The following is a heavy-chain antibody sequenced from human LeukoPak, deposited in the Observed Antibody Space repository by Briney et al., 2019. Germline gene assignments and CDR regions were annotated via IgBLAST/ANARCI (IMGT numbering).Heavy chain of an antibody. V-gene: IGHV3-23*01. J-gene: IGHJ2*01. Sequence: GGSLRLSCAASGFTFSSYDMNWVRQAPGKGLEWVSGISGSGGTTYYVDSVKGRFTISRDNSKNTLYLQMNSLRAEDTAVYYCAKSGSADIVATVEDWYFDLWGRGTLVTVSS. CDR1: GFTFSSYD. CDR3: AKSGSADIVATVEDWYFDL. CDR2: ISGSGGTT. D-gene: IGHD5-12*01.